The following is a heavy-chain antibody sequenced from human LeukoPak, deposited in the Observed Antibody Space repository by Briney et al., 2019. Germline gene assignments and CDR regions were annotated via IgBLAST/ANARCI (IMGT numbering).Heavy chain of an antibody. J-gene: IGHJ5*02. V-gene: IGHV4-61*01. CDR3: ARESPYYGSGSRDNWFDP. CDR1: GVSVNSGSYY. Sequence: SETLSLTCTVSGVSVNSGSYYWHWIRQPPGKGLEWIGYISYSGSTNYNPSVKSRVTISVDTSKNQFSLKLSSVTAADTAVYYCARESPYYGSGSRDNWFDPWGQGTLVTVSS. CDR2: ISYSGST. D-gene: IGHD3-10*01.